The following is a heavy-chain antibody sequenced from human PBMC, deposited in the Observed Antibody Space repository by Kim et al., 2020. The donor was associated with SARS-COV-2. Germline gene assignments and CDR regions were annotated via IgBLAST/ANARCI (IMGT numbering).Heavy chain of an antibody. Sequence: SETLSLTCTVSGGSISSGGYYWSWIRQHPGKGLEWIGYIYYSGSTYYNPSLKSRVTISVDTSKNQFSLKLSSVTAADTAVYYCARGRGVDYYYYGMDVWGQGTTVTVSS. CDR1: GGSISSGGYY. J-gene: IGHJ6*02. V-gene: IGHV4-31*03. CDR3: ARGRGVDYYYYGMDV. CDR2: IYYSGST. D-gene: IGHD3-10*01.